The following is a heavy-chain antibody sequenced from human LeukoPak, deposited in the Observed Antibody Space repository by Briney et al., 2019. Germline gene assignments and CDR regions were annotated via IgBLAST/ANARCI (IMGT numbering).Heavy chain of an antibody. CDR1: GGSISSSNW. D-gene: IGHD6-19*01. Sequence: SETLSLTCAVSGGSISSSNWWSWVRQPPGKGLEWIGYIYYSGSTNYNPSLKSRVTISVDTSKNQFSLKLSSVTAADTAVYYCARRHSSGWSNWFDPWGQGTLVTVSS. V-gene: IGHV4-4*02. CDR2: IYYSGST. CDR3: ARRHSSGWSNWFDP. J-gene: IGHJ5*02.